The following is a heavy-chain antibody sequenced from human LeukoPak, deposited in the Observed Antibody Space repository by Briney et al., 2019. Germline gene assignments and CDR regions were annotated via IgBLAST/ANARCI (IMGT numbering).Heavy chain of an antibody. Sequence: GASVKVSCKASGYTFTGYYMHWVRQAPGQGLEWMGWINPNSGGTNYAQKFQGRVTMTRDTFISTAYMELSRLRSDDTAVYYCARAYVWGSHRYYFDYWGQGTLVTVSS. CDR1: GYTFTGYY. CDR2: INPNSGGT. D-gene: IGHD3-16*02. J-gene: IGHJ4*02. CDR3: ARAYVWGSHRYYFDY. V-gene: IGHV1-2*02.